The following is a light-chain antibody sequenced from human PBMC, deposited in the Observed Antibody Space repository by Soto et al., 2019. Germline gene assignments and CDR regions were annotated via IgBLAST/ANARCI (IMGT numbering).Light chain of an antibody. CDR3: SSYTSSSTFVV. CDR2: DVS. J-gene: IGLJ2*01. Sequence: QSALTQPDSVSGSPGQSITISCTGTSSDVGGYNYVSWYQQHPGNAPTLMIYDVSNRPSGVSNRFSGSKSGNTASLTISGLQAEDEADYYCSSYTSSSTFVVFGGGTKLTVL. CDR1: SSDVGGYNY. V-gene: IGLV2-14*01.